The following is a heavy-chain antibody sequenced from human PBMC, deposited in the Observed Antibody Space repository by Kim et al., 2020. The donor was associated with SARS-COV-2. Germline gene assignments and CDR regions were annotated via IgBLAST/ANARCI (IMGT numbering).Heavy chain of an antibody. CDR3: TGPGRDI. Sequence: GGSLRLSCTASGFTFGDYAMSWVRQAPGKGLEWVGFIRSKAYGGTTEYAASVKGRFTISRDDSKSIAYLQMNSLKTEDTAVYYCTGPGRDIWGQGTMVTVSS. D-gene: IGHD1-26*01. CDR1: GFTFGDYA. J-gene: IGHJ3*02. V-gene: IGHV3-49*04. CDR2: IRSKAYGGTT.